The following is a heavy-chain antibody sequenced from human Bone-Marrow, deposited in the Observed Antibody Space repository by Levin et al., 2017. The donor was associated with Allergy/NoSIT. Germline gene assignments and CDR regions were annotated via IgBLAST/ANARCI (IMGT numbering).Heavy chain of an antibody. V-gene: IGHV4-30-4*01. J-gene: IGHJ5*02. CDR3: VREGNHYYGWRLDT. CDR1: GGSIRSTDYY. D-gene: IGHD3-10*01. CDR2: IYYTGNT. Sequence: SETLSLTCTVSGGSIRSTDYYWNWIRQPPGKGLEWIGNIYYTGNTDYNPSLKSRVTISADTSKNQFSLKMFSVTAADTAVYYCVREGNHYYGWRLDTWGQGSLVTVSS.